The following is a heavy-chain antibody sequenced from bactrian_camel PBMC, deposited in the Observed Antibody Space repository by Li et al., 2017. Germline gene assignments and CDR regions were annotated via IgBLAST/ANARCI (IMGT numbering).Heavy chain of an antibody. V-gene: IGHV3S54*01. CDR2: ISAADGSI. CDR1: GYIFSSCK. CDR3: TKRSLRTWYLEV. J-gene: IGHJ2*01. Sequence: HVQLVESGGGSVQAGGSLKLSCAVSGYIFSSCKMAWYRQVPGKEREAVATISAADGSIYYADSVKNRFTISQDNAQKMVFLQMDSLKTEDMAMYYCTKRSLRTWYLEVWGQGTQVTV.